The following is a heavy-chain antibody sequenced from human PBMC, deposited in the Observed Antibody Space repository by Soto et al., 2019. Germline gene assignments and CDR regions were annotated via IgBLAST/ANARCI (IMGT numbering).Heavy chain of an antibody. D-gene: IGHD3-10*02. V-gene: IGHV1-2*02. CDR1: GYTLTAYY. Sequence: QVQLVQSGAEVKEPGDSVRVSCEASGYTLTAYYIHWVRQAPGQGLEWMGWINPKFGDTTYAQDFQGRVSMTRDMSISTVYMDLSSLTSDDTAIYYCARNMDYYYGRGSGNGHGVWGQGTTVTVFS. CDR3: ARNMDYYYGRGSGNGHGV. J-gene: IGHJ6*02. CDR2: INPKFGDT.